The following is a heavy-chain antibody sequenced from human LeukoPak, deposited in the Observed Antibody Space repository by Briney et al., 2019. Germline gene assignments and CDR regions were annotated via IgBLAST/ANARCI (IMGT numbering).Heavy chain of an antibody. Sequence: PGGSLRLSCAASGFTFSSYWMHWVRQAPGKGLVWVSRIKSDGSSTSYADSVKGRFAISRDNVKNTLYLQMNSLRAEDTAVYYCARDGSSWSNWLDPWGQGTLVTVSS. J-gene: IGHJ5*02. D-gene: IGHD6-13*01. CDR2: IKSDGSST. CDR3: ARDGSSWSNWLDP. V-gene: IGHV3-74*01. CDR1: GFTFSSYW.